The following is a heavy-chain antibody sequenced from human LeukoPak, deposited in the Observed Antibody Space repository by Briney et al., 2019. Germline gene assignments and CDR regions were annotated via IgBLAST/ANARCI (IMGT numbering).Heavy chain of an antibody. D-gene: IGHD2-15*01. J-gene: IGHJ4*02. V-gene: IGHV3-7*01. CDR2: IKEDGREK. Sequence: GGSLSLSCAASGFTFRRHWMSWVRQAPGKGLEWVANIKEDGREKKYVDSVKDRFTISRDNTKNLVYLQMSGLRVDDTAIYYCARDKEGGSNDHWGQGTLVTVSS. CDR3: ARDKEGGSNDH. CDR1: GFTFRRHW.